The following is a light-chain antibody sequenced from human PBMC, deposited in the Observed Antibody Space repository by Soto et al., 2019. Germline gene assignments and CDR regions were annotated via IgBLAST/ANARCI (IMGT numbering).Light chain of an antibody. V-gene: IGKV3-15*01. CDR2: GAS. CDR3: QHYNNWTPLT. Sequence: IVVTQSAATLSLSPGERATLSCRASQSISSNLAWYQQKPGQAPRLLIYGASTRAPDIPARFSGSGSGTEFTLTISSLQSADFAVYYCQHYNNWTPLTFGGGTKVDI. J-gene: IGKJ4*02. CDR1: QSISSN.